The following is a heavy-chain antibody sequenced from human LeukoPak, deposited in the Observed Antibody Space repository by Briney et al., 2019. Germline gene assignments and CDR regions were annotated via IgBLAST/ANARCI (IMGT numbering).Heavy chain of an antibody. J-gene: IGHJ3*02. V-gene: IGHV1-69*05. Sequence: SVKVSCMASGGTFSSYAISWVRQAPGQGLEWMGRIITIFGTANYAQKFQGRVTITTDESTSTAYMELSSLRSEDTAVYYCARDRPTYYYDSSGSANAFDIWGQGTMVTVS. D-gene: IGHD3-22*01. CDR2: IITIFGTA. CDR3: ARDRPTYYYDSSGSANAFDI. CDR1: GGTFSSYA.